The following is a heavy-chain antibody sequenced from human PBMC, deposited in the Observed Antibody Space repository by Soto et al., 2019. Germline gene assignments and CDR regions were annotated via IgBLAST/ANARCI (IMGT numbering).Heavy chain of an antibody. V-gene: IGHV4-39*01. CDR1: GGSISSSSYY. CDR3: ATPAKKPYYYYGMDV. J-gene: IGHJ6*02. CDR2: IYYSGST. Sequence: SETLSLTCTVSGGSISSSSYYWGWIRQPPGKGLEWIGSIYYSGSTYYNPSLKSRVTISVDTSKNQFSLKLSSVTAADTAVYYCATPAKKPYYYYGMDVWGQGNTVTVSS.